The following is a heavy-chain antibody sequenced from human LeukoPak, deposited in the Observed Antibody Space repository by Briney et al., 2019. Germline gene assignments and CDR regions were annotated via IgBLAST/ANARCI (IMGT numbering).Heavy chain of an antibody. CDR1: GGSISSGSYY. D-gene: IGHD2-2*01. J-gene: IGHJ5*02. Sequence: SETLSLTCTVSGGSISSGSYYWSWIRQPAGKGLEWIGRIYTRGSTNYNPSLKSRVTISIDTSRNQFSLKLSSVTAADTAVYYCARHIRYQLLSAWFDPWGQGTLVTVSS. V-gene: IGHV4-61*02. CDR3: ARHIRYQLLSAWFDP. CDR2: IYTRGST.